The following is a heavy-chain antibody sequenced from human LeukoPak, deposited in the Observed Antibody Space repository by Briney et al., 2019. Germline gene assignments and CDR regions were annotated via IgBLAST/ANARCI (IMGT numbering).Heavy chain of an antibody. Sequence: ASVKVSCKASGGTFSSYAISWVRQAPGQGLEWMGRIIPILGIANYAQKFQGRVTITADKSTSTAYMELSSLRSEDTAVYYCASRGAVAGTYSLDMDVWGQGTTVTVSS. CDR2: IIPILGIA. CDR1: GGTFSSYA. CDR3: ASRGAVAGTYSLDMDV. D-gene: IGHD6-19*01. J-gene: IGHJ6*02. V-gene: IGHV1-69*04.